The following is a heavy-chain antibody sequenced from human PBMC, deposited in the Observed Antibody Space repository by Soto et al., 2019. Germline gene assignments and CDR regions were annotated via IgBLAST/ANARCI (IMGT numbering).Heavy chain of an antibody. CDR2: ISSSSSYT. CDR3: ARDVDTAMAVFDY. V-gene: IGHV3-11*05. CDR1: GGTLGDHY. D-gene: IGHD5-18*01. J-gene: IGHJ4*02. Sequence: GSMRVSCAAAGGTLGDHYRSWIRQAPGKGLEWVSYISSSSSYTNYADSVKGRFTISRDNAKNSLYLQMNSLRAEDTAVYYCARDVDTAMAVFDYWGQGTLVTVSS.